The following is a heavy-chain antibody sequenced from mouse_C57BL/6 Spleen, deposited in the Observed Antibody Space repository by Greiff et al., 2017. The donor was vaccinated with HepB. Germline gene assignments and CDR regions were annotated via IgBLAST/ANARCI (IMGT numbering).Heavy chain of an antibody. Sequence: EVQLQQSGPVLVKPGASVKMSCKASGYTFTDYYMNWVKQSHGKSLEWIGVINPYNGGTSYNQKFKGKATLTVDKSSSTAYMELNSLTSEDSAVYYCARHYGIPYAMDYWGQGTSVTVSS. CDR2: INPYNGGT. V-gene: IGHV1-19*01. CDR1: GYTFTDYY. J-gene: IGHJ4*01. CDR3: ARHYGIPYAMDY. D-gene: IGHD1-1*01.